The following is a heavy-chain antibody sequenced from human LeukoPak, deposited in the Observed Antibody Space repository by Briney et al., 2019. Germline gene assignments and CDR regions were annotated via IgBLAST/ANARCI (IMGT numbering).Heavy chain of an antibody. CDR2: IIPIFGTA. Sequence: ASVKVSCKASGGTFSSYAISWVRQAPGQGLEWMGGIIPIFGTANYAQKFQGRVTITADESTSTAYMELSSPRSEDTAVYYCARVMGEYCSSTSCYMGGYFDYWGQGTLVTVSS. J-gene: IGHJ4*02. CDR1: GGTFSSYA. D-gene: IGHD2-2*02. V-gene: IGHV1-69*13. CDR3: ARVMGEYCSSTSCYMGGYFDY.